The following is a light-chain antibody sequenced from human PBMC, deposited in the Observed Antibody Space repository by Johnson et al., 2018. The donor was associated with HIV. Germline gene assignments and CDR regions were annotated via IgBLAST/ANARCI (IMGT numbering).Light chain of an antibody. CDR1: SSNIGDNY. CDR2: DDI. CDR3: GTWDSSLSAYV. J-gene: IGLJ1*01. V-gene: IGLV1-51*01. Sequence: QSVLTQPPSVSAAPGQKVTISCSGSSSNIGDNYVSWYQHLPGTAPRLLIYDDIKRPSGIPDRFSGSKSGTSATLGITGLQTGDDADYYCGTWDSSLSAYVFGTGTKVTVL.